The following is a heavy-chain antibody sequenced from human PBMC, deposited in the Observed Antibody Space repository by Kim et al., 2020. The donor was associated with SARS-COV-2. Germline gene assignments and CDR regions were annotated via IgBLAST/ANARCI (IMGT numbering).Heavy chain of an antibody. CDR1: GFTFSSYG. V-gene: IGHV3-30*18. D-gene: IGHD3-16*01. CDR2: ISYDGSNK. Sequence: GGSLRLSCAASGFTFSSYGMHWVRQAPGKGLEWVAVISYDGSNKYYADSVKGRFTISRDNSKNTLYLQMNSLRAEDTAVYYCAKDALTTPRWGPWFDPWG. CDR3: AKDALTTPRWGPWFDP. J-gene: IGHJ5*02.